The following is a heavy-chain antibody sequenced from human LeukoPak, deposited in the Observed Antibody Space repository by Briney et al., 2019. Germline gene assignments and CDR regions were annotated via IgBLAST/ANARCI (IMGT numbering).Heavy chain of an antibody. CDR3: AGRYFDY. CDR2: IKQDGSEK. J-gene: IGHJ4*02. CDR1: GFTFSDYW. Sequence: GGSLRLSCAASGFTFSDYWMNWVRQAPGKGLEWVANIKQDGSEKYYVDSVKGRFTISRDNAKNSLYLQMNSLRAEDTAVYYCAGRYFDYWGQGTLVTVSS. V-gene: IGHV3-7*03.